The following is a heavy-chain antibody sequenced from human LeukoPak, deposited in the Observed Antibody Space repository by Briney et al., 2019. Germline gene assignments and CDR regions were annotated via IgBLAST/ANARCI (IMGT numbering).Heavy chain of an antibody. J-gene: IGHJ4*02. D-gene: IGHD3-22*01. CDR3: ARGGYLDGSGYYYEDY. CDR2: ISSSSSTI. CDR1: GFTFSSYS. Sequence: GGSLRLSCAASGFTFSSYSMNWVRQAPGKGLEWVSYISSSSSTIYYADSVKGRFTISRDNSKNTLYLLMNSLRAEDTAVYYCARGGYLDGSGYYYEDYWGQGTLVTVSS. V-gene: IGHV3-48*01.